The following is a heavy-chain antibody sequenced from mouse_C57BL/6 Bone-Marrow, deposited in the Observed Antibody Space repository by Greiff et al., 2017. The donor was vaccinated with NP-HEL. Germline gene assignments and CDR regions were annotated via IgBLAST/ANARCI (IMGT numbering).Heavy chain of an antibody. CDR3: ARGGYDYWYFDV. CDR1: GYAFSSYW. J-gene: IGHJ1*03. D-gene: IGHD2-2*01. Sequence: VQLQESGAELVKPGASVKISCKASGYAFSSYWMNWVKQRPGKGLEWIGQIYPGDGDTNYNGKFKGKATLTADKSSSTAYMQLSSLISEDSAVYFCARGGYDYWYFDVWGTGTTVTVSS. CDR2: IYPGDGDT. V-gene: IGHV1-80*01.